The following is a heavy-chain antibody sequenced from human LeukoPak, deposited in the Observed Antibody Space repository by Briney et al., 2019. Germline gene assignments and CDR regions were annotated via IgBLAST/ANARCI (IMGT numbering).Heavy chain of an antibody. Sequence: GGSLRLSCEVSGFTFSTYMMNWVRQAPGKGLEWLSYISSDSGAIYYADSVKGRFTISGDNAQKSLYLQMNSLTVEDTAVYYCVRELAYWGQGALVTVSS. CDR1: GFTFSTYM. V-gene: IGHV3-48*01. J-gene: IGHJ4*02. CDR2: ISSDSGAI. CDR3: VRELAY.